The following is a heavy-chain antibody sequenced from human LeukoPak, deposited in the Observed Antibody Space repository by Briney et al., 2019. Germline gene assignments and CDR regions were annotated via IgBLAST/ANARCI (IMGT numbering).Heavy chain of an antibody. CDR2: INHSGST. Sequence: SETLSLTCAVYDGSFSGYYWSWIRQPPGKGLEWIGEINHSGSTNYNPSLKSRVTISVDTSKNQFSLKLNSVTAADTAMYYCARYNGYYLSYFDYWGQGTLVTVSS. J-gene: IGHJ4*02. CDR3: ARYNGYYLSYFDY. V-gene: IGHV4-34*01. D-gene: IGHD3-22*01. CDR1: DGSFSGYY.